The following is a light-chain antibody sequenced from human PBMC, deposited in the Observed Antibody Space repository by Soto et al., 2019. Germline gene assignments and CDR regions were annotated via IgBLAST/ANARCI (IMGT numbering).Light chain of an antibody. Sequence: EIVLTQSPGTLSLSPGERATLSCRASQSVSSSYLAWYQQKPGQAPRLLIYGASSRATGIPDRFSGSGSGTDFTRTIRRLEPEDYAVYYCQQYGGSPPYTFGQGNKLEIQ. CDR1: QSVSSSY. CDR2: GAS. J-gene: IGKJ2*01. V-gene: IGKV3-20*01. CDR3: QQYGGSPPYT.